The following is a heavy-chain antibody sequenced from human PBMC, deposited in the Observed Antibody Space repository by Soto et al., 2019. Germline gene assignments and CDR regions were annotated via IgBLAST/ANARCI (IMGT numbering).Heavy chain of an antibody. CDR2: ISGSGGST. Sequence: EVLLLESGVGLVQPGGSLRLSSAASGFTISSHAISCVRPAPGKGLEWVSAISGSGGSTYSADAVKGRFTISRDSSKNMLYAQMNSLRAEDTAVYSWAKNLGRCRSPAFDYSGPATLVSVSS. CDR1: GFTISSHA. V-gene: IGHV3-23*01. J-gene: IGHJ4*02. D-gene: IGHD1-26*01. CDR3: AKNLGRCRSPAFDY.